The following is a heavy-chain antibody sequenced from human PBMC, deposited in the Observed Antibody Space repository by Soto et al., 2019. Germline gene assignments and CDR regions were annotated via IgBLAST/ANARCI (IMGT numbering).Heavy chain of an antibody. Sequence: ASETLSLTCTVSGGSISSYYWSWIRQPPGKGLEWIGYIYYSGSTNYNPSLKSRVTISVDTSKNQFSLKLSSVTAADTAVYYCARDGYCSGGSCYRDAFDIWGQGTMVT. CDR2: IYYSGST. D-gene: IGHD2-15*01. CDR3: ARDGYCSGGSCYRDAFDI. J-gene: IGHJ3*02. CDR1: GGSISSYY. V-gene: IGHV4-59*01.